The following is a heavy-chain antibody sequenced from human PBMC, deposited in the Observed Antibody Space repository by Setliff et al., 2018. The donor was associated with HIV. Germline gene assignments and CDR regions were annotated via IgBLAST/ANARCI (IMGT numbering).Heavy chain of an antibody. CDR1: GGSFSDYY. CDR2: FYYSGNT. Sequence: SETLSLTCAVYGGSFSDYYGGWIRQPPGKGLEWIGSFYYSGNTYYSPSLKSRVTISVDTSKNQFSLKLSSVTAADTAVYYCNIYYYYYMDVWGKGTTVTVSS. J-gene: IGHJ6*03. V-gene: IGHV4-34*01. CDR3: NIYYYYYMDV.